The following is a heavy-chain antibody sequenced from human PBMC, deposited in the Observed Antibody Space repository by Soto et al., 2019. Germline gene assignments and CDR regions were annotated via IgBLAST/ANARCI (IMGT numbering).Heavy chain of an antibody. CDR1: GGSISSSSYY. V-gene: IGHV4-39*01. CDR3: ARHAIVVVPGAGYRDV. J-gene: IGHJ6*04. D-gene: IGHD2-2*01. CDR2: IYYSGST. Sequence: QLQLQESGPGLVKPSETLSLTCTVSGGSISSSSYYWGWIRQPPGKGLEWIGSIYYSGSTNYNPSLKSRVTISVDTSKNQFSLKLSSVTAADTAVYYCARHAIVVVPGAGYRDVWGKGTTVTVSS.